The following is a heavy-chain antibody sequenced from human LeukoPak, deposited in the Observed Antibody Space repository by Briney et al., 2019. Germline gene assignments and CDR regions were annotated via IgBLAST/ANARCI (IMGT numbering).Heavy chain of an antibody. Sequence: SETLSLTCTVSGGSISTYYWSWIRQPPGKGLEHIGYIYYSGSTDYNPSLKSRVTMSVDTSINQFSLKLSSVTAADTAMYYCARLRLRYKSDGDSTSYEAVDIWGPGTVVTVSS. CDR1: GGSISTYY. CDR2: IYYSGST. CDR3: ARLRLRYKSDGDSTSYEAVDI. V-gene: IGHV4-59*08. D-gene: IGHD2-21*01. J-gene: IGHJ3*02.